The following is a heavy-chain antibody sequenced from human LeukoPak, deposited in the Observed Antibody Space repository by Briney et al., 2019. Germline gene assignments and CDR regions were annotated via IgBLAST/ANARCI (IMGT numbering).Heavy chain of an antibody. D-gene: IGHD5-18*01. CDR3: VRERHGYSYGSFDH. V-gene: IGHV3-21*04. CDR1: GFTFSSYS. CDR2: ISSSSSYI. Sequence: GGSLRLSCAASGFTFSSYSMNWVRQAPGKGLEWVSSISSSSSYIYYADSVKGRFTISRDNAKNSLYLQMNSLRAEDTAIYYCVRERHGYSYGSFDHWGQGTLVTVSS. J-gene: IGHJ4*02.